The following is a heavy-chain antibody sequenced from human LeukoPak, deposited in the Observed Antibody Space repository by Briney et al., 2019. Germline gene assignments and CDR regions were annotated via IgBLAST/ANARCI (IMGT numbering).Heavy chain of an antibody. J-gene: IGHJ4*02. CDR1: GVSISSSNSY. CDR2: IYYTGNT. Sequence: PSETLSLTCTVSGVSISSSNSYWGWIRQPPGKGLEWIGSIYYTGNTYYNASLKSRVTISIDTSKNQISLRLTSVTATDTAIYYCARDSGYSYGNFDYWGQGTLVTVSS. CDR3: ARDSGYSYGNFDY. V-gene: IGHV4-39*02. D-gene: IGHD5-18*01.